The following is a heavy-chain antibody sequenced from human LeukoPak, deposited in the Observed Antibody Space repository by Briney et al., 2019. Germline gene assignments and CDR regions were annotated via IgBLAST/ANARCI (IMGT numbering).Heavy chain of an antibody. Sequence: VKVSCKASGGTFSSYAISWVRQAPGQGLEWMGGIIPIFGTANYAQKFQGRVTITADESTSTAYMELSGLRSEDTAVYYCAREREIFCTNGVCSHFDYWGQGTLVTVSS. V-gene: IGHV1-69*13. CDR1: GGTFSSYA. CDR3: AREREIFCTNGVCSHFDY. D-gene: IGHD2-8*01. J-gene: IGHJ4*02. CDR2: IIPIFGTA.